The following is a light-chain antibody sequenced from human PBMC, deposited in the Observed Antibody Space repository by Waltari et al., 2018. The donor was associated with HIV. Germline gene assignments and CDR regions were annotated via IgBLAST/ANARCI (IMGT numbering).Light chain of an antibody. Sequence: DIQMTQSPSSLSASVGDRVTITCQASQDISSYLNWYQQKPGKAPKLLIYDASDLETGVPSRCSGSGSGTHFTFTISSLQPADIATYYCQQYDNVPVTFGPGTKVEIK. V-gene: IGKV1-33*01. CDR2: DAS. CDR3: QQYDNVPVT. CDR1: QDISSY. J-gene: IGKJ3*01.